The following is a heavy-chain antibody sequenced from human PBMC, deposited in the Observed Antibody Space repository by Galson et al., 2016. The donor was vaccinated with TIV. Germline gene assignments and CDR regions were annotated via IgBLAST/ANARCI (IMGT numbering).Heavy chain of an antibody. CDR1: GYDFASHW. J-gene: IGHJ3*02. CDR2: IYPGDSDT. V-gene: IGHV5-51*03. CDR3: ALVTNVVVMCDPYDI. D-gene: IGHD3-22*01. Sequence: QSGAEVKKPGESLKISCQGSGYDFASHWVGWVRQMPGKGLEWMGVIYPGDSDTKYSLAFRGQVTLAADKSTRTTFLQWRRLKASDTAMYYCALVTNVVVMCDPYDIWGRVTMFIVSS.